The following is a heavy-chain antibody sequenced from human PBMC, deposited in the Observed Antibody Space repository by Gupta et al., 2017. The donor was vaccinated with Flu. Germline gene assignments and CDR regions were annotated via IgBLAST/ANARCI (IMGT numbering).Heavy chain of an antibody. V-gene: IGHV3-30*18. CDR1: GFIFSNFV. CDR2: ISYDATTT. J-gene: IGHJ4*03. D-gene: IGHD3-9*01. Sequence: GFIFSNFVMQWVRQAPGKGLEWVGKISYDATTTYYADAVKGRFTFSRDNSKNTIYLDMNSLETGETGVYYCAKNDWAMGDTGYFDSWGQGTLVSVSS. CDR3: AKNDWAMGDTGYFDS.